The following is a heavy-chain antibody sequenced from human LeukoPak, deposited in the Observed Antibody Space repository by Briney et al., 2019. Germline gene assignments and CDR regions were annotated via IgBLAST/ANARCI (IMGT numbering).Heavy chain of an antibody. Sequence: SETPSLTCTVSGGSISSYYWSWIRQPPGKGLEWTGYIYYSGSTNYNPSLKSRVTISVDTSKNQFSLKLSSVTAADTAVYYCARSEWELPHFDYWGQGTLVTVSS. D-gene: IGHD1-26*01. V-gene: IGHV4-59*08. J-gene: IGHJ4*02. CDR1: GGSISSYY. CDR2: IYYSGST. CDR3: ARSEWELPHFDY.